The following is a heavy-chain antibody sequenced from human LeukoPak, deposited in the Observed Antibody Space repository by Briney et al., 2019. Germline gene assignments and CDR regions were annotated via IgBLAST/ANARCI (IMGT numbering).Heavy chain of an antibody. V-gene: IGHV3-64*01. CDR3: ARAGSPFLEWLLPTNWFDP. Sequence: PGGSLRLSCAASGFTFSSYAMHWVRQAPGKGLEYVSAISSNGGSTYYANSVKGRFTVSRDNSKNTLYLQMGSLRAEDMAVYYCARAGSPFLEWLLPTNWFDPWGQGTLVTVSS. CDR1: GFTFSSYA. J-gene: IGHJ5*02. CDR2: ISSNGGST. D-gene: IGHD3-3*01.